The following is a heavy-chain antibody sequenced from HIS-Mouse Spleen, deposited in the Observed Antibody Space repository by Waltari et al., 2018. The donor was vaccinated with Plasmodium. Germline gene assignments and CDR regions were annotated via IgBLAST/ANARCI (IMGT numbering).Heavy chain of an antibody. CDR3: ARVTSSGVYWYFDL. V-gene: IGHV4-34*01. D-gene: IGHD3-3*01. Sequence: QVQLQQWGAGLLKPSETLSLTCDVYGGSFSGYYWSWIRQPPGKGLEWIREINHSGSTNYNPSLKSRVTISVDTSKNQFSLKLSSVTAADTAVYYCARVTSSGVYWYFDLWGRGTLVTVSS. CDR2: INHSGST. J-gene: IGHJ2*01. CDR1: GGSFSGYY.